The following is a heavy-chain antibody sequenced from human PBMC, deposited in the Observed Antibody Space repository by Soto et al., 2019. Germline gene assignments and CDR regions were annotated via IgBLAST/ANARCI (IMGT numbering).Heavy chain of an antibody. CDR3: AKDRWVTTRSFDF. Sequence: EVQLVASGGGFTQAGGSLRLSCAASGFKFSDYSFNWVRQGPGRGLEWIAFISTVPDITYYADSVKGRFDISRDNAENSVFLQMNSLRDEDTSVYYCAKDRWVTTRSFDFWGQGTLVAVS. J-gene: IGHJ4*02. D-gene: IGHD4-17*01. CDR2: ISTVPDIT. V-gene: IGHV3-48*02. CDR1: GFKFSDYS.